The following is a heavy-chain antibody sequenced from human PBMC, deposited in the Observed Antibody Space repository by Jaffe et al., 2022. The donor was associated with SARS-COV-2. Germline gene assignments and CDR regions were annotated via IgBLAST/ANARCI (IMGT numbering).Heavy chain of an antibody. V-gene: IGHV1-69*08. Sequence: QVQLVQSGAEVKKPGSSVKVSCKASGGTFSSYTISWVRQAPGQGLEWMGRIIPILGIANYAQKFQGRVTITADKSTSTAYMELSSLRSEDTAVYYCARDGSGGGFFDYWGQGTLVTVSS. J-gene: IGHJ4*02. CDR2: IIPILGIA. CDR1: GGTFSSYT. D-gene: IGHD6-19*01. CDR3: ARDGSGGGFFDY.